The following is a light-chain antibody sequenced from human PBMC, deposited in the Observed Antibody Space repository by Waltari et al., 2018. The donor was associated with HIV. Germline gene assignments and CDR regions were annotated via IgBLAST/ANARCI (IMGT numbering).Light chain of an antibody. J-gene: IGKJ1*01. V-gene: IGKV1-39*01. CDR3: QQTYNTPET. CDR2: GAS. Sequence: DIQMTQSPSFLAASVGDRVTITCRASQSISTFLNWYQQRPGKGPDLLIYGASSLQSGFPSRFSGSGSGTDFTLTINSLQPEDFATYYCQQTYNTPETFGQGSKVDIK. CDR1: QSISTF.